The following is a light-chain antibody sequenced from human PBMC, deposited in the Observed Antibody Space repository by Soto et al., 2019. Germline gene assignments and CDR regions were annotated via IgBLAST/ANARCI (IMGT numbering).Light chain of an antibody. CDR3: QKCDYLPI. J-gene: IGKJ3*01. V-gene: IGKV1-33*01. CDR2: DAS. CDR1: HXIXSY. Sequence: DIXMTQSPSSLSASVGDRVTITCQASHXIXSYLNWYQHKPGKAPKLLIYDASILEAGVPSRFSGSGSGTDFTFTISSLQPEDVATYYXQKCDYLPIFGPGTTVDFK.